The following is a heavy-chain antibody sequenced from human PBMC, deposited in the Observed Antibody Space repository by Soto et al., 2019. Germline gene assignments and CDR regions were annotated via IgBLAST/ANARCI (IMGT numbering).Heavy chain of an antibody. CDR2: INHSGRT. J-gene: IGHJ4*02. D-gene: IGHD3-22*01. V-gene: IGHV4-34*01. CDR3: ASHIVVGTNFDY. Sequence: PSETLSLTCAVYGGSFSDYYWSWIRQAPGKGLEWIGEINHSGRTKYNPSLKSRLTISIDTSKNQFSLKLSSVTAADTAVYYCASHIVVGTNFDYWGQGTLVTVSS. CDR1: GGSFSDYY.